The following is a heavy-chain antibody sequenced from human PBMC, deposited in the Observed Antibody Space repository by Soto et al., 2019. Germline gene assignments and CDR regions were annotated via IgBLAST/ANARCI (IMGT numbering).Heavy chain of an antibody. CDR2: ISYDGSDK. D-gene: IGHD3-10*01. V-gene: IGHV3-30-3*01. CDR3: AREALGLYYSDD. J-gene: IGHJ3*01. CDR1: GFTFSRYA. Sequence: QVQLVESGGGVVQPGRSLRLSCAASGFTFSRYALHWVRLAPGKGLEWLSVISYDGSDKYYADSVKGRFTISRDNSKNTLYLQINSLRTEDTAVYYCAREALGLYYSDDWGRGTMVTVSS.